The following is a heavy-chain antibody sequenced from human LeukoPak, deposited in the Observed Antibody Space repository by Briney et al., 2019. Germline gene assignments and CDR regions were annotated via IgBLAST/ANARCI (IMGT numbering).Heavy chain of an antibody. CDR2: ISTYNGDT. D-gene: IGHD1-1*01. V-gene: IGHV1-18*01. CDR1: GYTFTSYG. CDR3: ARDHNWVVDY. J-gene: IGHJ4*02. Sequence: ASVRVSRKASGYTFTSYGIRWVRQASGQGLEWMGWISTYNGDTNYAQKLQGRVTMTTDTSTSTAYMALRSLRSDDTAVYYCARDHNWVVDYWGQGTLVTVSS.